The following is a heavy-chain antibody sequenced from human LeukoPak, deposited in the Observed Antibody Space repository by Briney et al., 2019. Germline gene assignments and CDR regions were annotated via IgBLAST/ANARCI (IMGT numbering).Heavy chain of an antibody. Sequence: PGGSLRLSCSASGFTFSSYEMNWVRQAPGKGLKWVSYISSSGSTIYYADSVKGRFTISRDNVKNSLYLQINSLRAEDTAVYYCVREGKYGYNFDYWGQGTLVTVSS. J-gene: IGHJ4*02. D-gene: IGHD5-24*01. V-gene: IGHV3-48*03. CDR2: ISSSGSTI. CDR3: VREGKYGYNFDY. CDR1: GFTFSSYE.